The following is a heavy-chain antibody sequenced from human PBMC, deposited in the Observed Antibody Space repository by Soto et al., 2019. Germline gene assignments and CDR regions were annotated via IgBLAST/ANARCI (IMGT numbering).Heavy chain of an antibody. J-gene: IGHJ4*02. D-gene: IGHD7-27*01. CDR3: ARRLSTELTGAYYFDY. Sequence: GESLKISCKGSGYSFTSYWIGWVRQMPGKGLEWMGIIYPGDSDTRYSPSFQGQVTISADKSISTAYLQWSSLKASDTAMYYCARRLSTELTGAYYFDYWGQGTLVTVSS. CDR1: GYSFTSYW. CDR2: IYPGDSDT. V-gene: IGHV5-51*01.